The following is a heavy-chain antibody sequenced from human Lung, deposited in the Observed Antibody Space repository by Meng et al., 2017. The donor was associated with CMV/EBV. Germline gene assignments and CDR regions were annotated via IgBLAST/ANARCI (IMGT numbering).Heavy chain of an antibody. D-gene: IGHD3-22*01. Sequence: XVSXXGSGYSFSTHWIGWVRQMPGKGLEWMGMMYPGATDTRYSPSFQAQVTMSADKTITTDYLQWSSLKASDTAIYYCARLPRGYYDSYGDWSSQGGSHDFWGQGTXVTVSS. CDR2: MYPGATDT. CDR1: GYSFSTHW. V-gene: IGHV5-51*01. CDR3: ARLPRGYYDSYGDWSSQGGSHDF. J-gene: IGHJ4*02.